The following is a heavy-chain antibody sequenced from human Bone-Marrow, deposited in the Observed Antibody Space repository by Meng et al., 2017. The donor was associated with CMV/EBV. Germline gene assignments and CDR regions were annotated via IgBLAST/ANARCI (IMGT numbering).Heavy chain of an antibody. CDR1: GFTFSSYS. V-gene: IGHV3-21*01. D-gene: IGHD1-26*01. CDR2: ISSSSSYI. Sequence: GESLKISCAASGFTFSSYSMNWVRQAPGKGMEWVSSISSSSSYIYYADSVKGRFPISRDNAKNSLYLQMNSLRAEDTAAYYCARGEVGAPRLFDFWGQGTLVTVSS. J-gene: IGHJ4*02. CDR3: ARGEVGAPRLFDF.